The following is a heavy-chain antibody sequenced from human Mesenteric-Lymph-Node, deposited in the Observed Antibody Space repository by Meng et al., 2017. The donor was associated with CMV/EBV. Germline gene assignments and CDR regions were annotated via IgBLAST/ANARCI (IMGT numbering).Heavy chain of an antibody. CDR2: ISSSSSTI. CDR3: ASSETMVRGAGMDV. CDR1: GFTFSSYS. V-gene: IGHV3-48*04. J-gene: IGHJ6*02. D-gene: IGHD3-10*01. Sequence: GGSLRLSCAASGFTFSSYSMDWVRQAPGKGLEWVSYISSSSSTIYYADSVKGRFTISRDNAKNSLYLQMNSLRAEDTAVYYCASSETMVRGAGMDVWGQGTTVTVSS.